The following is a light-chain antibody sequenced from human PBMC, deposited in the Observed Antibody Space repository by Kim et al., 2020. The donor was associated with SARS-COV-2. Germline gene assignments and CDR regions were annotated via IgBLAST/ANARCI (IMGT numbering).Light chain of an antibody. CDR1: SSDIGGYSF. V-gene: IGLV2-8*01. Sequence: GQSVTISCTGTSSDIGGYSFVSGFQQYPGKAPQLLIYDVIKRPSGVPDRFSGSKSGNTASLTVSGLQSDDEAHYYCNSYAGSNTGVFGGGTKSPS. CDR3: NSYAGSNTGV. CDR2: DVI. J-gene: IGLJ2*01.